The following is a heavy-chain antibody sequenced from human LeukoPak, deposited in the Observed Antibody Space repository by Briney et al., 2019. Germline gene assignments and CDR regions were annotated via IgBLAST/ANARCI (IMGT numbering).Heavy chain of an antibody. CDR2: ISGSGGST. Sequence: GGSLRLSCAASGFTFSSYAMSWVRQAPGKGLEWVSAISGSGGSTYYADSVKGRFTISRDNSKNTLYLQMNSLRAEDTAVYYCAKDSIAVAARLGGYYYYGMDVWGQGTTVIVSS. D-gene: IGHD6-19*01. CDR3: AKDSIAVAARLGGYYYYGMDV. CDR1: GFTFSSYA. J-gene: IGHJ6*02. V-gene: IGHV3-23*01.